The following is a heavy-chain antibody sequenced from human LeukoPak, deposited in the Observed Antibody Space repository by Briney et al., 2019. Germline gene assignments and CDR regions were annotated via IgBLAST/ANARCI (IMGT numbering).Heavy chain of an antibody. CDR2: INTNTGNP. D-gene: IGHD3-10*01. Sequence: ASVNVSFKAAGYTFTSYAMNWMRQAPGQGLEWMGYINTNTGNPTYAQGFTGRFVFSLDTSVSTAYLQISSLKAEDTAVYYCARGRAGSYPSEDYWGQGTLVTVSS. J-gene: IGHJ4*02. V-gene: IGHV7-4-1*02. CDR3: ARGRAGSYPSEDY. CDR1: GYTFTSYA.